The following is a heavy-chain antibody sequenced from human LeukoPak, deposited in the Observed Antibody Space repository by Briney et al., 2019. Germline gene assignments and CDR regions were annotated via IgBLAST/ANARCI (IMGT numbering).Heavy chain of an antibody. Sequence: ASVKVSCKASGYTFTSYDINWVRQATGQGLEWMGWMNPNSGNTGYAQKFQGRVTMTRNTSISTAYMELSSLRSEDTAVYYCATVFFDSSGYYTGWFDPWGQGTLVTVSS. CDR2: MNPNSGNT. J-gene: IGHJ5*02. CDR3: ATVFFDSSGYYTGWFDP. V-gene: IGHV1-8*01. D-gene: IGHD3-22*01. CDR1: GYTFTSYD.